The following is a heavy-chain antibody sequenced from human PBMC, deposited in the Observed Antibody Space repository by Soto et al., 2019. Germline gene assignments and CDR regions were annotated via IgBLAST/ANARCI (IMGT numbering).Heavy chain of an antibody. CDR1: GGTFISYA. J-gene: IGHJ4*02. CDR2: IIPIFGTA. Sequence: QVQLVQSGAEVKKPGSSVKVSCKASGGTFISYAISWVRQAPGQGLEWMGGIIPIFGTANYAQKFQGRVTITADESMSTAYMELSSLRSEDTAVYYCARGSSSGWYSTLDYWGQGTLVTVSS. D-gene: IGHD6-19*01. CDR3: ARGSSSGWYSTLDY. V-gene: IGHV1-69*12.